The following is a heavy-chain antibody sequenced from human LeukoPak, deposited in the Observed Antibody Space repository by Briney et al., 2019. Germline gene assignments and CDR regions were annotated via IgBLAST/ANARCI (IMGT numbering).Heavy chain of an antibody. V-gene: IGHV3-30*02. J-gene: IGHJ4*02. Sequence: GGSLRLSCAASGFTFRRFAMDWVRQAPGKGLEWVAFIRFDGSKQDYADSVKGRFTISRDNAKNTLYLQMNSLRAEDAAVYYCAKDDFRSHIVATGRGLLSYWGQGTLVTVPS. D-gene: IGHD5-12*01. CDR3: AKDDFRSHIVATGRGLLSY. CDR2: IRFDGSKQ. CDR1: GFTFRRFA.